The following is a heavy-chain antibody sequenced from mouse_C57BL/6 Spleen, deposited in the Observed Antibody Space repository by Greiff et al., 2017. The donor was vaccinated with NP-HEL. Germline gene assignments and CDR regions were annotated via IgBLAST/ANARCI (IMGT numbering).Heavy chain of an antibody. D-gene: IGHD1-1*01. J-gene: IGHJ2*01. V-gene: IGHV1-55*01. CDR3: ARGYYGGFDY. CDR1: GYTFTSYR. Sequence: QVQLQQPGAELVKPGASVKMSCKASGYTFTSYRIPWVKQRPGQGLEWIGDIYPGSGSTNYNEKFKSKATLTVDTSSSTAYMHLSSLTSDDSAVYYCARGYYGGFDYWGQGTTLTVSS. CDR2: IYPGSGST.